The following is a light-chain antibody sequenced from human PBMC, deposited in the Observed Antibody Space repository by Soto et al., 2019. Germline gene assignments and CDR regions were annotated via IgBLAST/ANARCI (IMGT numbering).Light chain of an antibody. CDR3: QQYSTLPHT. CDR1: QTVTKSF. J-gene: IGKJ2*01. Sequence: ENVLTQSPGTLSLSPGERATLSCRASQTVTKSFFAWYQRKPGQAPRLLIYGISNRATGIPDRFSGSGSGTDITLTISRLEPEDFVVYYCQQYSTLPHTFGQGTKLEVK. V-gene: IGKV3-20*01. CDR2: GIS.